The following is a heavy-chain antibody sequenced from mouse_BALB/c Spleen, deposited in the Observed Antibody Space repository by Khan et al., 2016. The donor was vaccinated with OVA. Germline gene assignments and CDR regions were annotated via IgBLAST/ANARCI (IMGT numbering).Heavy chain of an antibody. CDR1: GYTFTNYG. CDR3: ARGGRRAMDY. J-gene: IGHJ4*01. D-gene: IGHD3-3*01. CDR2: IYTYTGEP. Sequence: QIQLVQSGPDLKKPGETVKISCKASGYTFTNYGINWVKQAPGKGFKWMGWIYTYTGEPTYADDFKGRFAFSLENSASTAYLQIHNLKNEDTATYIWARGGRRAMDYWGQGTSVTGSS. V-gene: IGHV9-3-1*01.